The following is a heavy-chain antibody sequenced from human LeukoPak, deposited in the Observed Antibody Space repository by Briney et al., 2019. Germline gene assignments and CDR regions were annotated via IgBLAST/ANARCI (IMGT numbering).Heavy chain of an antibody. V-gene: IGHV7-4-1*02. CDR1: GYTFTSYG. CDR3: HLGYNWFDP. CDR2: INTNTGNP. J-gene: IGHJ5*02. Sequence: ASVKVSCKASGYTFTSYGISWVRQAPGQGLEWMGWINTNTGNPAYAQGFTGRFVFSLDTSVSTAYLQISSLKAEDTAVYYCHLGYNWFDPWGQGTLVTVSS. D-gene: IGHD7-27*01.